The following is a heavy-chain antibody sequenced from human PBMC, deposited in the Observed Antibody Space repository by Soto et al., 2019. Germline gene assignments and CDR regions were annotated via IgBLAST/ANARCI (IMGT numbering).Heavy chain of an antibody. Sequence: PGGSLRLSCAASGFTFSSYGRHWVRQAPGKGLEWVAVISYDGSNKHYADSVKGRFTISRDNSKNTLYLQMNSLRAEDKAVYYCAKDRDTAMVVDYWGQGTLVTVSS. CDR2: ISYDGSNK. D-gene: IGHD5-18*01. J-gene: IGHJ4*02. CDR1: GFTFSSYG. V-gene: IGHV3-30*18. CDR3: AKDRDTAMVVDY.